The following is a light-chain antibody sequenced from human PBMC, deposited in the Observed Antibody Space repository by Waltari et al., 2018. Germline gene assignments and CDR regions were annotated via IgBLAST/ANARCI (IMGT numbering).Light chain of an antibody. V-gene: IGKV1-5*03. Sequence: DIQMTQSPSTLSASVGDRVTITCRASQSISSWLAWYQKKPGKAPKLLIYKASNLESGVQSRFSGSGSGTEFTLTISSLQPDDFAIYYCQQYNGYPTFGQGTKVEIK. CDR2: KAS. J-gene: IGKJ1*01. CDR1: QSISSW. CDR3: QQYNGYPT.